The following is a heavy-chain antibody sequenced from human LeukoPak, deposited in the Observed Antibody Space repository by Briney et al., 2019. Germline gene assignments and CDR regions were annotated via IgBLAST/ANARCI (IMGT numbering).Heavy chain of an antibody. Sequence: GGSLRLSCAASGFTFSSYSMNWVRQAPGKGLEWVSSISSSSSYIYYADSVKGRFTISRDNAKNSLYLQMNSLRAEDTAVYYCARDRISPGGTDVWGKGTTVTVSS. CDR2: ISSSSSYI. V-gene: IGHV3-21*03. D-gene: IGHD2-15*01. CDR3: ARDRISPGGTDV. J-gene: IGHJ6*04. CDR1: GFTFSSYS.